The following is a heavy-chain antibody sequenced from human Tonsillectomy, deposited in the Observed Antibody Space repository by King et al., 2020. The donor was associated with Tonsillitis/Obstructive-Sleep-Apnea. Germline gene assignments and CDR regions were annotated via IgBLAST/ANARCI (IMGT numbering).Heavy chain of an antibody. Sequence: QVQLVESGGVVVQPGRSLRLSCAASGFTFSSYSMHWVRQAPGKGLEWVTDVLYDGSNEYYADSVKGRFTISRDNSKNTLYLQMNSLRAEDTAVYYCARDLGILIDVNYFDYWGQGTLVTVSS. CDR2: VLYDGSNE. CDR1: GFTFSSYS. CDR3: ARDLGILIDVNYFDY. D-gene: IGHD3-16*02. V-gene: IGHV3-30*04. J-gene: IGHJ4*02.